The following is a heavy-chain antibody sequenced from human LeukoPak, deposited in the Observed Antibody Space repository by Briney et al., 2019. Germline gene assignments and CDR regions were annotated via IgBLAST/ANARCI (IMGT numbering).Heavy chain of an antibody. D-gene: IGHD3-3*01. CDR3: ARRRVFWSGSWDFDY. J-gene: IGHJ4*02. Sequence: GGSLRLSCAASGFTFSDYYMSWIRQAPGKGLEWVSYISSSGSTIYYADSVKGRFTISRDNAKNSLYLQMNSLRAEDTAVYYCARRRVFWSGSWDFDYWGQGTLVTVSS. CDR2: ISSSGSTI. CDR1: GFTFSDYY. V-gene: IGHV3-11*01.